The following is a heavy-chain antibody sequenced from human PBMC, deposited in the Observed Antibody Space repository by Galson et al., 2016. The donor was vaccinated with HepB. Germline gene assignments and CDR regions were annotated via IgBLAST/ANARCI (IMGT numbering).Heavy chain of an antibody. Sequence: TLSLTRTVSGGSISSGDYYWSWIRQPPGKGLEWIGYIYNSGSPYYNPSLKTRVTILLDTSKNQFPLRLSSVTAADTGQYYCAVGGEDSSGPAHNDYWGQGALVTVSS. V-gene: IGHV4-30-4*01. J-gene: IGHJ4*02. CDR1: GGSISSGDYY. CDR2: IYNSGSP. D-gene: IGHD5-18*01. CDR3: AVGGEDSSGPAHNDY.